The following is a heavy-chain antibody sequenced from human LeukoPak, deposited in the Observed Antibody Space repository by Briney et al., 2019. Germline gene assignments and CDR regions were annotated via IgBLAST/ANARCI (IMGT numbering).Heavy chain of an antibody. Sequence: ASVKVSCKASGYTFTSYAMNWVRQAPGQGLEWMGWINTNTGNPTYAQGFTGRFVFSLDTSVSTAYLQISSLKAEDTAVYYCARDSQNLWFGELLVSWFDPWGQGTLVTVPS. J-gene: IGHJ5*02. D-gene: IGHD3-10*01. CDR3: ARDSQNLWFGELLVSWFDP. CDR1: GYTFTSYA. CDR2: INTNTGNP. V-gene: IGHV7-4-1*02.